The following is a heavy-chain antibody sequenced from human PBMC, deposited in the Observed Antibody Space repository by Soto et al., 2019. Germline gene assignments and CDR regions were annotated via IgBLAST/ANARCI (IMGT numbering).Heavy chain of an antibody. CDR1: GFIFGNYW. CDR3: ARDFRFSEDF. V-gene: IGHV3-7*01. Sequence: EVQLVESGGGLVKPGGSLRLSCAASGFIFGNYWMTWIRQAPGKGLEWVGNIKQDGSEKYFADSVKGRFSISRDNAENSLYLQMHSLRVEDTAVYYCARDFRFSEDFWGQGTLVTVSS. J-gene: IGHJ4*02. CDR2: IKQDGSEK. D-gene: IGHD3-3*01.